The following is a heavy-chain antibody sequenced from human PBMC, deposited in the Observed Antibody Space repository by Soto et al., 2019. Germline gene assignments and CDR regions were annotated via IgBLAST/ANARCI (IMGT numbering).Heavy chain of an antibody. V-gene: IGHV4-39*01. CDR1: GGSISGSSYY. CDR3: ARHEPQAEFFQL. CDR2: IYYSGST. J-gene: IGHJ1*01. Sequence: SETLSLTCPVSGGSISGSSYYWGWIRQARGKGREWIGSIYYSGSTYYNPSPKSRVTISVVTSKNQFSLKLSSVTAADTAVYYCARHEPQAEFFQLWGQGTLVTVSA.